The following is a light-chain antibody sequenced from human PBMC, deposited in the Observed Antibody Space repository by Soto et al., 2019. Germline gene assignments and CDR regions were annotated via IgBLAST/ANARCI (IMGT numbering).Light chain of an antibody. Sequence: IHMTHSPASLSATVLYRGTITFLASQGISNYLAWYQQKPGKVPKLLIYAASTLQSGVPSRFSGSGSGTDFPLTTSSLQPDDFATYSCQQYNSYSWTFGQGTKVDIK. CDR2: AAS. CDR3: QQYNSYSWT. CDR1: QGISNY. V-gene: IGKV1-27*01. J-gene: IGKJ1*01.